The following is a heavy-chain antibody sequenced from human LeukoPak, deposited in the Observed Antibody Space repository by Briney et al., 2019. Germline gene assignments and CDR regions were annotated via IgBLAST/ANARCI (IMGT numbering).Heavy chain of an antibody. V-gene: IGHV4-59*08. CDR1: GGSISSYY. D-gene: IGHD2-2*01. CDR2: IYYSGST. Sequence: PSETLSLTCTVSGGSISSYYWSWIRQPPGKGLEGIGYIYYSGSTNYNPSLKSRVTISVDTSKNQFSLKLSSVTAADTAVYYCASLSYCSSTSCYVGYFDYWGQGTLVTVSS. J-gene: IGHJ4*02. CDR3: ASLSYCSSTSCYVGYFDY.